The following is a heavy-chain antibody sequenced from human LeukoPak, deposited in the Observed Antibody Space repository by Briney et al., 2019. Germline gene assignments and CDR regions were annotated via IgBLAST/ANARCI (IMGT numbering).Heavy chain of an antibody. D-gene: IGHD4-23*01. J-gene: IGHJ4*02. V-gene: IGHV3-7*01. CDR2: IKEDGSEK. Sequence: PGGSLRLSCAASGFTFSSYWMSWVRQAPGKGLEWVGNIKEDGSEKNYVDSVKGRFTISRDNAKNSLYLQMNSLRDEDTAIYYCVRGKGNDYWGQGTLVTVSS. CDR1: GFTFSSYW. CDR3: VRGKGNDY.